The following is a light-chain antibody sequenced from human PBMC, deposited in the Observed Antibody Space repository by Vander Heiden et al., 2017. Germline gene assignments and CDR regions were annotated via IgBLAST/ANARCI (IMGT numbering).Light chain of an antibody. J-gene: IGKJ3*01. CDR1: QDIRNY. CDR3: QQHDNLSMLT. CDR2: DAS. V-gene: IGKV1-33*01. Sequence: DIQMTQSPSSLSASVGDRVTITCQASQDIRNYLNWYQQKPGKAPKLLIYDASNLETGVPSRFSGSGYGKDFTFTISSRQQEDIAAYYCQQHDNLSMLTFGHGTKVDIK.